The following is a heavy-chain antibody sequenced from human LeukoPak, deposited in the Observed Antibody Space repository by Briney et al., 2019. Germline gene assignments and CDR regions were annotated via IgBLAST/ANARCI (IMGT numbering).Heavy chain of an antibody. CDR3: ASDRIEVDAFDI. D-gene: IGHD2-15*01. CDR1: GGSISSGSYF. J-gene: IGHJ3*02. V-gene: IGHV4-61*02. Sequence: SETLSLTCTVSGGSISSGSYFWSWIRQPAGKGLEWIGRIYTSGSTNYNPSRKSRVTISVDTSKNQFSLKLSSVTAADTAVYYCASDRIEVDAFDIWGQGTMVTVSS. CDR2: IYTSGST.